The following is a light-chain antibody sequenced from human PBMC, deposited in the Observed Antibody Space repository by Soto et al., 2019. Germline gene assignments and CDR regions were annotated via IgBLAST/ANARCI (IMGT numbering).Light chain of an antibody. V-gene: IGLV2-14*01. CDR1: NIDVGGYNY. CDR3: SSYTSSSTYV. J-gene: IGLJ1*01. Sequence: QSGLTQPASVSGSPGQSITISCTGTNIDVGGYNYVSWYQQHPGKAPKLMIYEVSNRPSGVSNRFSGSKSGNTASLTISGLQAEDEADYYCSSYTSSSTYVFGTGTKLTVL. CDR2: EVS.